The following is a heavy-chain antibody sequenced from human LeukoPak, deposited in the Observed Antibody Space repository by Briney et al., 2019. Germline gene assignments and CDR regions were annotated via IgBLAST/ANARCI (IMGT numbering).Heavy chain of an antibody. V-gene: IGHV3-9*01. CDR2: IRWNSGRI. D-gene: IGHD5-18*01. CDR1: GFTFDDYA. Sequence: GRSLRLSCAAPGFTFDDYAMHWVRQATGKGLERVSGIRWNSGRIGYADSVNGRFTISRDNAKTSLYLQINSLRAEDTALYYCSSPYRGYSYGVAYWGQGTLVTVSS. CDR3: SSPYRGYSYGVAY. J-gene: IGHJ4*02.